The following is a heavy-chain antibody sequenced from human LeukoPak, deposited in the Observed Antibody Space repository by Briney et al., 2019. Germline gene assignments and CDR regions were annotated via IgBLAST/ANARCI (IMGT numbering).Heavy chain of an antibody. D-gene: IGHD3-22*01. Sequence: PGGPLRLSCAPSGFTFSNAWMSWVRQAPGKGLEWVGRIKSKTDGRTTDYAAPVKGRFTISRDDSKNTLYLQMNSLKTEDTAVYYCTTDSQNYYDSSGYYYGWGQGTLVTVSS. CDR2: IKSKTDGRTT. J-gene: IGHJ4*02. V-gene: IGHV3-15*01. CDR3: TTDSQNYYDSSGYYYG. CDR1: GFTFSNAW.